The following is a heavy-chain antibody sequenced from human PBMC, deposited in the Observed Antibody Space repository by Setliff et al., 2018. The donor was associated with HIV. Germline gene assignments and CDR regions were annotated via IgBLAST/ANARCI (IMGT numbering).Heavy chain of an antibody. CDR2: INPSGGST. Sequence: ASVKVSCKASGNTFTRYAMHWVRQAPGQRPEWMGWINPSGGSTSYAQKFQGRVTMTRDTSTSTVYMELSSLRSEDTAVYYCAAWGSYYFDYWGQGTLVTVSS. V-gene: IGHV1-46*01. CDR1: GNTFTRYA. D-gene: IGHD3-16*01. J-gene: IGHJ4*02. CDR3: AAWGSYYFDY.